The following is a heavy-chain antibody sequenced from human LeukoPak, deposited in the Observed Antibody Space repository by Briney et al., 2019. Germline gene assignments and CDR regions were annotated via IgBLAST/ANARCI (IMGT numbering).Heavy chain of an antibody. V-gene: IGHV4-34*01. Sequence: SETLSLTCAVYGGSFSGYYWSWIRQPPGKGLEWIGEINHSGSTNYNPSLKSRVTISVDTSKNQFSLKLSSVTAADTAVYYCAREGSNSRRFNYYYYYMDVWGKGTTVTVSS. J-gene: IGHJ6*03. CDR2: INHSGST. D-gene: IGHD4-11*01. CDR1: GGSFSGYY. CDR3: AREGSNSRRFNYYYYYMDV.